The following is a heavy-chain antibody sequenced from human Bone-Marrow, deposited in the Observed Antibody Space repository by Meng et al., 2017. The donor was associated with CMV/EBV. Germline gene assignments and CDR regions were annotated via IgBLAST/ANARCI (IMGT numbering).Heavy chain of an antibody. Sequence: GESLKISCAASGFTFSDYATHWVRQAPGKGLEWVALISYAGTNKYYADSVKGRFTISRDNSKNTLYLQMNSLRAEDTAVYYCARGRVYSAWGQGTLVTVSS. J-gene: IGHJ5*02. V-gene: IGHV3-30*04. CDR3: ARGRVYSA. CDR2: ISYAGTNK. CDR1: GFTFSDYA. D-gene: IGHD2-8*01.